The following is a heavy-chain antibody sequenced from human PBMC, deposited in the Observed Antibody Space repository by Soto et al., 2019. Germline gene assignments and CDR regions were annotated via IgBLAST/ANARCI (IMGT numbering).Heavy chain of an antibody. Sequence: ASVKVSCKASGYTFTGYYMHWVRQAPGQGLEWMGWINPNSGGTNYAQKFQGWVTMTRDTSISTAYMELSSLRSDDTAVYYCAKDRDGAAGSPTNFYGMDVWGQGTTVTVSS. D-gene: IGHD6-13*01. CDR3: AKDRDGAAGSPTNFYGMDV. CDR1: GYTFTGYY. CDR2: INPNSGGT. J-gene: IGHJ6*02. V-gene: IGHV1-2*04.